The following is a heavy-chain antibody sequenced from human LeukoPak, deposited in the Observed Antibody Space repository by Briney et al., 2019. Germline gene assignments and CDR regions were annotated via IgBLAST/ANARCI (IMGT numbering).Heavy chain of an antibody. V-gene: IGHV2-70*01. CDR2: IDWDDDK. J-gene: IGHJ6*02. CDR3: ARIPLLLGGSGSYYYYYGMDV. CDR1: GFSLSTSGMC. Sequence: ESGPALVKPTQTLTLTCTFSGFSLSTSGMCVSWIRQPPGKALEWLALIDWDDDKYYSTSLKTRLTISKDTSKNQVVLTMTNMDPVDTATYYCARIPLLLGGSGSYYYYYGMDVWGQGTTVTVSS. D-gene: IGHD3-10*01.